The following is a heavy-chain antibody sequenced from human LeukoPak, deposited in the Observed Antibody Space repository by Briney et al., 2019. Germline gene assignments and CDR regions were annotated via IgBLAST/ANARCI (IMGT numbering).Heavy chain of an antibody. Sequence: GGSLRLSCAASGFTFSSYGMHWVRQAPGKGLEWVAVISYDGSNKYYADSVEGRFTISRDNSKNTLYLQMNSLRAEDTAVYYCAKDLEGYWGQGTLVTVSS. CDR3: AKDLEGY. V-gene: IGHV3-30*18. J-gene: IGHJ4*02. CDR2: ISYDGSNK. D-gene: IGHD5-24*01. CDR1: GFTFSSYG.